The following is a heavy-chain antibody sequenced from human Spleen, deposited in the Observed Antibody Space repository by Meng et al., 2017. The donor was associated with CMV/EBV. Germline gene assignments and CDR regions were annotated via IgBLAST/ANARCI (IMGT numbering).Heavy chain of an antibody. Sequence: GESLKISCAASGFTFSSYAMHWVRQAPGKGLEWVAVISYDGSNKYYADSVKGRFTISRDNSKNTVYLQMNSLRAEDTAVYYCARRLERRNGMDVWGQGTTVTVSS. V-gene: IGHV3-30*04. CDR3: ARRLERRNGMDV. CDR2: ISYDGSNK. CDR1: GFTFSSYA. D-gene: IGHD1-1*01. J-gene: IGHJ6*02.